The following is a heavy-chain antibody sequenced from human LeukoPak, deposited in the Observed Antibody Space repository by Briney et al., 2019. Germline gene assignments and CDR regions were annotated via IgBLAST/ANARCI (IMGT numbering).Heavy chain of an antibody. V-gene: IGHV4-34*01. Sequence: SETLSLTCAVYGGSFSGYYWSWIRQPPGEGLGWIGEINHSGSTNYNPSLKSRVTISVDTSKNQFSLKLSSVTAADTAVYYCARGGIAARPTRYYYGMDVWGQGTTVTVSS. CDR3: ARGGIAARPTRYYYGMDV. CDR1: GGSFSGYY. J-gene: IGHJ6*02. CDR2: INHSGST. D-gene: IGHD6-6*01.